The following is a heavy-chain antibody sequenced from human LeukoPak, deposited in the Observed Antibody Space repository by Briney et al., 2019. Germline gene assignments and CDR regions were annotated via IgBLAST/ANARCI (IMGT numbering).Heavy chain of an antibody. CDR1: GFTFSSYG. V-gene: IGHV3-23*01. CDR3: AKGSGSYLSSPYYMDV. J-gene: IGHJ6*03. CDR2: ISGSGGST. Sequence: GGSLRLSCAASGFTFSSYGMSWVRQAPGKGLEWVSAISGSGGSTYYADSVKGRFTISRDNSKNTLYLQMNSLRAEDTAVYYCAKGSGSYLSSPYYMDVWGKGTTVTISS. D-gene: IGHD3-10*01.